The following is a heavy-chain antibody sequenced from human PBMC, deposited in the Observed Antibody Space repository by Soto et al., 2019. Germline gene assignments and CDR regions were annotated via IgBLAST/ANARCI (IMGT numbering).Heavy chain of an antibody. CDR2: INPNSGGT. D-gene: IGHD6-13*01. CDR3: ASTIIAAAGTPYFDY. J-gene: IGHJ4*02. CDR1: GYTFTGYY. Sequence: ASVRVSCKTSGYTFTGYYIHWVRQAPGQGLEWMGWINPNSGGTNYAQEFQGRVTMTWDTSISTAYMELSRLRSDDTAVYYCASTIIAAAGTPYFDYWGQGTLVTVSS. V-gene: IGHV1-2*02.